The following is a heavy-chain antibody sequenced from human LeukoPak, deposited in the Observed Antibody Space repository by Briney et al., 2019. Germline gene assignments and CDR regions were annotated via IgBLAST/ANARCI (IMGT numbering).Heavy chain of an antibody. CDR3: ARKDSSGYYY. V-gene: IGHV3-21*01. Sequence: GGSLRLSCAASGFTFSSYWMNWVRQAPGKGLEWVSSISGSSSFIYYADSVRGRFTISRDNAKNSLYLQMNSLRAEDTAVYYCARKDSSGYYYWGQGTLVTVSS. CDR2: ISGSSSFI. D-gene: IGHD3-22*01. CDR1: GFTFSSYW. J-gene: IGHJ4*02.